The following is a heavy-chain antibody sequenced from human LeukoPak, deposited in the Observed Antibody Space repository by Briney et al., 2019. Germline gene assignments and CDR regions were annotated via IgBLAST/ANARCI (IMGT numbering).Heavy chain of an antibody. J-gene: IGHJ6*03. Sequence: SQTHSLTCAISGGSVSSNSAAWNWIKQSPSRDIEWLGRTYYRSKWNNGYAVLVNSRITMNPDPSKKQFSMQLNCMTPEDTPGYYCARGSSSSFYYYYSYYMDVWGKGTTVTVSS. CDR2: TYYRSKWNN. D-gene: IGHD6-6*01. CDR1: GGSVSSNSAA. CDR3: ARGSSSSFYYYYSYYMDV. V-gene: IGHV6-1*01.